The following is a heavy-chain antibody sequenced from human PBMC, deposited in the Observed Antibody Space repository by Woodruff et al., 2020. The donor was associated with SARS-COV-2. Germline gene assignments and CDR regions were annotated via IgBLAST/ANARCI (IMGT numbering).Heavy chain of an antibody. V-gene: IGHV1-69*01. CDR3: ARQSSYHYFYMDV. J-gene: IGHJ6*03. Sequence: VRQAPGQGLEWMGGIIPVFDTTRYAPKFQDKVTITADESTGTAYMEVSSLTFEDTAVYYCARQSSYHYFYMDVWGKGTTVTV. CDR2: IIPVFDTT.